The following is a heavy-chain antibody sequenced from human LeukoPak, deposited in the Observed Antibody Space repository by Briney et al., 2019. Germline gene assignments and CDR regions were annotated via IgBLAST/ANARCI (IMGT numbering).Heavy chain of an antibody. CDR2: IYYSGST. CDR1: GGSISSSSYY. V-gene: IGHV4-39*01. Sequence: SETLSLTCTVSGGSISSSSYYWGWIRQPPGKGLEWIGSIYYSGSTYYNPSLKSRVTISVDTSKNQFSLKLSSVTAADTAVYYCASAPITIFGVVMPSWGQGTLVTVSS. J-gene: IGHJ4*02. CDR3: ASAPITIFGVVMPS. D-gene: IGHD3-3*01.